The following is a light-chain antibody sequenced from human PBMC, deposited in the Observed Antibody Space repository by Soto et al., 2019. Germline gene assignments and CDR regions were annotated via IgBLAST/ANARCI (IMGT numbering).Light chain of an antibody. CDR3: QQQGT. Sequence: EIVLTQSPGTLSLSPGERATLSCRASRSLSSSYVVWYQQKPGQAPRLLIYAASRRATGIPDRFSGSGSATEYTLTISRLVPEDFAVYYCQQQGTFGQGTKLEIK. CDR1: RSLSSSY. V-gene: IGKV3-20*01. CDR2: AAS. J-gene: IGKJ2*01.